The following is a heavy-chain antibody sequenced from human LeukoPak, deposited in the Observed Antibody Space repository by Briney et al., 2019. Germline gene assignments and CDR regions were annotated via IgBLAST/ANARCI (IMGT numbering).Heavy chain of an antibody. CDR2: INPNSGGT. V-gene: IGHV1-2*02. Sequence: ASVKVSCKASGYTFTGYYMHWVRQAPGQGLEWMGWINPNSGGTNYAQKFQGRVTMTRDTSISTAYMELSRLRSDDTAVYYCVRGPYSSSVGLDYWGQGTLVTVSS. CDR3: VRGPYSSSVGLDY. CDR1: GYTFTGYY. J-gene: IGHJ4*02. D-gene: IGHD6-6*01.